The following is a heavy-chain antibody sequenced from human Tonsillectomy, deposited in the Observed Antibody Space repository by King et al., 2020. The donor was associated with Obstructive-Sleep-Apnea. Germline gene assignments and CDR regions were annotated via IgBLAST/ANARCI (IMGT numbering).Heavy chain of an antibody. D-gene: IGHD6-13*01. CDR2: IRCDGSNG. CDR3: AKDNSNWSFDY. J-gene: IGHJ4*02. Sequence: VQLVESGGGVVQPGGSLRLSWAASGLTFISSGMHWVRQGPGNGRDWVTFIRCDGSNGYYAASVKGRFSISRDNSKNTLFLQMNSLRTEDTAVYYCAKDNSNWSFDYWGQGILVTVSS. CDR1: GLTFISSG. V-gene: IGHV3-30*02.